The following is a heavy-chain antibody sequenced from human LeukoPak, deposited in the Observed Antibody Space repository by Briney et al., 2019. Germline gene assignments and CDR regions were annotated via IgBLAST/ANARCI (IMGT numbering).Heavy chain of an antibody. CDR1: GFTFSSYW. CDR3: AKASYSYGNDAFDI. V-gene: IGHV3-23*01. Sequence: GGSLRLSCAASGFTFSSYWMHWVRQVPEKGLEWVSFIRGGGAGAHYADSVRGRFTISRDNSKNTLYLEMNSLRADDTAVYYCAKASYSYGNDAFDIWGQGTKVTVSS. CDR2: IRGGGAGA. D-gene: IGHD3-16*02. J-gene: IGHJ3*02.